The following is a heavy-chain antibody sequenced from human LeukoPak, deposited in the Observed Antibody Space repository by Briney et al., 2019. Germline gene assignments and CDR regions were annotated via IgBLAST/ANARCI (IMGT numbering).Heavy chain of an antibody. J-gene: IGHJ4*02. V-gene: IGHV1-18*01. Sequence: ASVKVSCKASGYTFTSYGISWVGQAPGQGLEWMGWISAYNGNTNCAQKLQGRVTMTTDTSTSTAYMELRSLRSDNTAVYYCARGSHDSGRRYYYDSSGYYLNYWGQGTLVTVSS. CDR1: GYTFTSYG. CDR2: ISAYNGNT. D-gene: IGHD3-22*01. CDR3: ARGSHDSGRRYYYDSSGYYLNY.